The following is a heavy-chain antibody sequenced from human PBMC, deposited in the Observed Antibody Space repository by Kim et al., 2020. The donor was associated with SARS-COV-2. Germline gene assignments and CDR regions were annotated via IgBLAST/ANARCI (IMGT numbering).Heavy chain of an antibody. D-gene: IGHD4-17*01. V-gene: IGHV3-23*01. CDR3: AKIPPYGDKAY. Sequence: GGSLRLSCAASGFTFSTYVMTWVRQAPGKGLEWVSSISGSGSGSTTHYADAVRGRFTVSRDNSKDTLYLQMNSLRAEDTAVFYCAKIPPYGDKAYWGQGTLVTVSS. J-gene: IGHJ4*02. CDR1: GFTFSTYV. CDR2: ISGSGSGSTT.